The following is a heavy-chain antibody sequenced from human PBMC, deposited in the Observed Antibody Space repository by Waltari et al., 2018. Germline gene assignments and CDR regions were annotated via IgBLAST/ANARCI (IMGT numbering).Heavy chain of an antibody. J-gene: IGHJ4*02. D-gene: IGHD1-7*01. Sequence: QVQLQESGPGLVKPSETLSLTCTVPGYSITSGYYWGWIRQPTEKGLEWIGSIYHSGSTYYNPSLKSRVTLSVDTSKNQFSLKLTSVTATDTAVYYCARDRDWNLASRTPFDYWGQGTLVTVSS. CDR1: GYSITSGYY. V-gene: IGHV4-38-2*02. CDR2: IYHSGST. CDR3: ARDRDWNLASRTPFDY.